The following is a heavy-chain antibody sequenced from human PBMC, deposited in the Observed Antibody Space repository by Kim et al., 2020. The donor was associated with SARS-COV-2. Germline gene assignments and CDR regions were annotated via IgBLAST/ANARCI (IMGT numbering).Heavy chain of an antibody. CDR2: INGDVSGI. Sequence: GGSLRLSCAASGFTFSSNWMLWVRQVPGEGLVWVSRINGDVSGIKYSDSVKGRFTISRDNAKNTLYLQMNSLRAEDTAIYYCTRGGEDTNFFKSLGQGTL. CDR3: TRGGEDTNFFKS. J-gene: IGHJ5*02. V-gene: IGHV3-74*03. CDR1: GFTFSSNW. D-gene: IGHD2-8*01.